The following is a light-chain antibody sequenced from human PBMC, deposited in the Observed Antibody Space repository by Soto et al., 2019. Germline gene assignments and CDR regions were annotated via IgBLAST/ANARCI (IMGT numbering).Light chain of an antibody. CDR2: GAS. V-gene: IGKV3D-15*01. CDR3: QQYNNWPRT. J-gene: IGKJ1*01. Sequence: EIVMMQPPATLSVSPGERATLSCRASQTIGSTYLAWYQQNPGQAPRLLIYGASSRATGIPDRFSGSGSGTDFTLTISSLQSEDFAVYSCQQYNNWPRTFGQGTKVDIK. CDR1: QTIGSTY.